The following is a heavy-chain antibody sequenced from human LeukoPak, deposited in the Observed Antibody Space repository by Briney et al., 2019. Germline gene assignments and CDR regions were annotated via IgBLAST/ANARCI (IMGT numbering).Heavy chain of an antibody. CDR2: INPSGGST. CDR3: ARDHRVVATITSGYFDY. J-gene: IGHJ4*02. CDR1: GYTFTSYY. D-gene: IGHD5-12*01. V-gene: IGHV1-46*01. Sequence: ASVKVSCKASGYTFTSYYMHWVRQAPGQGLERMGIINPSGGSTSYAQKFQGRVTMTRDTSTSTVYMELSSLRSEDTAVYYCARDHRVVATITSGYFDYWGQGTLVTVSS.